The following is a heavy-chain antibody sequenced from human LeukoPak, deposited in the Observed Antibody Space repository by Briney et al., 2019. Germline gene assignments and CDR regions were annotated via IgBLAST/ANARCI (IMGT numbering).Heavy chain of an antibody. J-gene: IGHJ4*02. CDR3: ARGATVYGDYAY. D-gene: IGHD4-17*01. V-gene: IGHV4-59*01. Sequence: SETLSLTCTVSVGSISSYYWSWIREPTGKGVEWIGYIYYSGSTNYNPSLKSRVTISVDTSKNQFSLKLSSVTAADTAVYYCARGATVYGDYAYWGQGTLVTVSS. CDR2: IYYSGST. CDR1: VGSISSYY.